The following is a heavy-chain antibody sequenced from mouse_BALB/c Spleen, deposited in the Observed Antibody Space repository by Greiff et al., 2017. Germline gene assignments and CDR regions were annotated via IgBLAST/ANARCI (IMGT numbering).Heavy chain of an antibody. CDR3: ARPMITTESWFAY. V-gene: IGHV1-18*01. Sequence: VQLQQSGPELVKPGASVKIPCKASGYTFTDYNMDWVKQSHGKSLEWIGDINPNNGGTIYNQKFKGKATLTVDKSSSTAYMELRSLTSEDTAVYYCARPMITTESWFAYWGQGTLVTVSA. CDR1: GYTFTDYN. CDR2: INPNNGGT. J-gene: IGHJ3*01. D-gene: IGHD2-4*01.